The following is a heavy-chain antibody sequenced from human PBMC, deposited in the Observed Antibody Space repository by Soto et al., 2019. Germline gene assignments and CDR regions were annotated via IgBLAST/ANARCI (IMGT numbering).Heavy chain of an antibody. J-gene: IGHJ4*02. CDR3: ARFGLATTQFDY. Sequence: QLQLQESGPGLVKPSETLSLTCTVSGGSISSSSYYWGWIRQPPGKGLEWIGSIYYSGSTYYNPSLKSRVTISVDTSKNQFSLKLSSVTAADTAVYYCARFGLATTQFDYWGQGTLVTVSS. CDR1: GGSISSSSYY. CDR2: IYYSGST. D-gene: IGHD5-12*01. V-gene: IGHV4-39*01.